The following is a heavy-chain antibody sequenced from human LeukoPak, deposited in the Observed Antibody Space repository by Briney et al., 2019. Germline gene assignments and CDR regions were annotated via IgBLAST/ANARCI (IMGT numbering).Heavy chain of an antibody. Sequence: GASVKVSCKASGGALRDYTISWVRQAPGHGLEWMGAILPMLGTAKYAQSLQGRVTITTDDSSSTVYMELSSLRFEDTASYFCARDGLLTRTGMDVWGKGTTVTVSS. V-gene: IGHV1-69*16. CDR3: ARDGLLTRTGMDV. CDR1: GGALRDYT. CDR2: ILPMLGTA. D-gene: IGHD3/OR15-3a*01. J-gene: IGHJ6*03.